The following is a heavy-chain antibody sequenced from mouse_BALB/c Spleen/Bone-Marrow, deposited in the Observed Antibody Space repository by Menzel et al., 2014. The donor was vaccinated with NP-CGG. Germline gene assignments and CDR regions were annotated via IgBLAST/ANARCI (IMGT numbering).Heavy chain of an antibody. Sequence: VKLQESGAELAKPGASVKMSCKASGYTFTSYWMHWVKQRPGQGLEWIGYIDPSTGYTEYNQKFKDKATLTADKSSSTAYMQLSSLTSEDSAVYFCARGRFAYWGQGTLVTVSA. J-gene: IGHJ3*01. CDR3: ARGRFAY. CDR1: GYTFTSYW. CDR2: IDPSTGYT. V-gene: IGHV1-7*01.